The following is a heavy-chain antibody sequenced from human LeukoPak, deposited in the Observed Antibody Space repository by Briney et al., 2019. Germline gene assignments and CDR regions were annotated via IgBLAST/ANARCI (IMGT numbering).Heavy chain of an antibody. J-gene: IGHJ4*02. CDR1: GGSISSYY. Sequence: SETLSLTCTVSGGSISSYYWSWIRQPPGKGLEWIGYIYYSGSTNYNPSLKSRVTISVDTSKNQFSLKLSSVTAADTAVYYCARHHVDTAMVHYLDYWGQGTLVTVYS. V-gene: IGHV4-59*01. CDR3: ARHHVDTAMVHYLDY. CDR2: IYYSGST. D-gene: IGHD5-18*01.